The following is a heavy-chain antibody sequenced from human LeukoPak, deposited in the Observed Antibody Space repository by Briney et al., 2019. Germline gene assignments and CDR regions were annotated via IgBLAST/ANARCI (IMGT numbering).Heavy chain of an antibody. Sequence: PSETLSLTCTVSGGSINSYYWSWIRQPPGEGLEWIGYIYYSGSTSYNSSLKSRVTISVATSKNQFSLKLSCVTAADTAVYYCARHSSSSRGWFDLWGQGTRVTVSS. CDR3: ARHSSSSRGWFDL. J-gene: IGHJ5*02. D-gene: IGHD6-6*01. V-gene: IGHV4-59*08. CDR1: GGSINSYY. CDR2: IYYSGST.